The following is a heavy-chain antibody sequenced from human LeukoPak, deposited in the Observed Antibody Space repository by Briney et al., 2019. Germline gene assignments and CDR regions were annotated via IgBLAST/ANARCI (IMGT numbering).Heavy chain of an antibody. D-gene: IGHD3-10*02. CDR1: GFTFRSYE. J-gene: IGHJ6*04. CDR2: ISGSGSTI. Sequence: GGSLRLSCAASGFTFRSYEMNWVRQAPGKGLEWVAYISGSGSTIYYADSVEGRFTISRDNAKNSLYLQMNSLRAEDTAVYYCAELGITMIGGVWGKGTTVTISS. CDR3: AELGITMIGGV. V-gene: IGHV3-48*03.